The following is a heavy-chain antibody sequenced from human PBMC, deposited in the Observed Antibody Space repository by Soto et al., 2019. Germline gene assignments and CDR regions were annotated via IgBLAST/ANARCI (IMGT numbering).Heavy chain of an antibody. Sequence: RGESLKISCKGSGYNFTSYWISWVRQMPGKGLEWMGKIDPSDSYTDYSPSFQGHVTISADKSISTAYLQWSSLKASDTAMYYCERVNTYYYYGMDVWGQGTTVTVSS. V-gene: IGHV5-10-1*01. CDR3: ERVNTYYYYGMDV. D-gene: IGHD5-18*01. J-gene: IGHJ6*02. CDR1: GYNFTSYW. CDR2: IDPSDSYT.